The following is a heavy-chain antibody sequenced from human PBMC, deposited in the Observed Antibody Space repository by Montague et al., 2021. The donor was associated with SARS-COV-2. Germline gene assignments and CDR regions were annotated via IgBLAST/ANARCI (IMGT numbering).Heavy chain of an antibody. J-gene: IGHJ3*02. D-gene: IGHD3-22*01. CDR3: ARGGATYYYDTSGYVNAFDT. CDR1: GDSISNYY. V-gene: IGHV4-59*01. CDR2: IYYNGYT. Sequence: SETLSLTCTVSGDSISNYYWRWFRHPPGKGLVWCGYIYYNGYTNYNPSLKSRVTISVDTSKNQFSLRLSSVTAADTAVYFCARGGATYYYDTSGYVNAFDTWGQGTMVTVSS.